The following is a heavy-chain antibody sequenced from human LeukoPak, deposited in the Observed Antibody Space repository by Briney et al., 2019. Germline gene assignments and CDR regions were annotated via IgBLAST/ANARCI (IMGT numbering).Heavy chain of an antibody. CDR1: GLTVADYG. J-gene: IGHJ4*02. D-gene: IGHD6-13*01. Sequence: GGSLRLSCAASGLTVADYGMSWVRQAPRKGPEWVSGIDWSGESTSYADSVKGRFTISRDNSENSLYLHMNNLRAEDTALYYCARDLSASWYSLGFWGRGTLVTVSS. CDR3: ARDLSASWYSLGF. V-gene: IGHV3-20*04. CDR2: IDWSGEST.